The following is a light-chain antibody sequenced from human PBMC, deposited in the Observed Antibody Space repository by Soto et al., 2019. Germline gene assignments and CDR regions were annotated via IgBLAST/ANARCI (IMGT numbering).Light chain of an antibody. V-gene: IGKV3-11*01. CDR3: QQRSNWLSIT. CDR2: GAS. Sequence: IVWKQWAGTLSLYQGERTTLSCRASQSISRYLAWYQQKPGQGPRLLIYGASKRATGIPARFSGSGSGTDFTLPICSLEPEDFALYYCQQRSNWLSITFGQGTRLEIK. J-gene: IGKJ5*01. CDR1: QSISRY.